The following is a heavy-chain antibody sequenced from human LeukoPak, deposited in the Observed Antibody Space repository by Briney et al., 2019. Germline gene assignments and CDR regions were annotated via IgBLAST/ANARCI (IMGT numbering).Heavy chain of an antibody. V-gene: IGHV3-48*01. CDR1: GFTFSSYS. CDR2: ISSSSSTI. J-gene: IGHJ4*02. D-gene: IGHD4-17*01. Sequence: PGGSLRLSCAASGFTFSSYSMNWVRQAPGKGLEWVSYISSSSSTIYYADSVKGRFTISRDNAKNSLYLQMNSLRAEDTAVYYCARDRSTVTDYWGQGTLVTVSS. CDR3: ARDRSTVTDY.